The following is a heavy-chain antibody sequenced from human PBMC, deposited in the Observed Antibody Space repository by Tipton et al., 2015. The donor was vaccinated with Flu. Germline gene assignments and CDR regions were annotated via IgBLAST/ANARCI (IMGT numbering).Heavy chain of an antibody. Sequence: SLRLSCAASGFTFSNYWMHWVRQLPGEGPEWVSRMNPDGTIITYADSVKGRFTVSRDNAKSMLYLQMNSLRVEDTAMYFCTRNPLTPEGAWGQGTMVTVSS. CDR3: TRNPLTPEGA. CDR2: MNPDGTII. J-gene: IGHJ5*02. V-gene: IGHV3-74*03. CDR1: GFTFSNYW.